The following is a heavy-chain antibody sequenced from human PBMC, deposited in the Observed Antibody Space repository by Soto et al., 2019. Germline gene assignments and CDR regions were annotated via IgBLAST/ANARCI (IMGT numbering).Heavy chain of an antibody. J-gene: IGHJ3*01. V-gene: IGHV4-4*07. CDR2: IYSSGNA. Sequence: QVQLQESDPGLVKPSETVSLICTVSGDSISGYYWSWIRQPAGKGLEWIGRIYSSGNANYNPSLKSRVSMSVDMSKNQFSLKVTSVTAADTAMYYCARGDVSDLWGQGTKVTVSS. CDR1: GDSISGYY. CDR3: ARGDVSDL.